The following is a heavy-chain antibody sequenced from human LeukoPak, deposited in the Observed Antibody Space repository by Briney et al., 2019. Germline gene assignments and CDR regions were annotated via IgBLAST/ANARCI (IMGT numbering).Heavy chain of an antibody. CDR1: GFTFSSSW. V-gene: IGHV3-74*01. D-gene: IGHD1-26*01. Sequence: GGCLRLSCAASGFTFSSSWIHWVRQAPGKGLVWVSRINKDGSVTDYAESVKGRFSITRDNAKNTLYLQMKSLRVEDTAIYYWVNVRGRARLGYFDYWGQGTLVTVSS. J-gene: IGHJ4*02. CDR2: INKDGSVT. CDR3: VNVRGRARLGYFDY.